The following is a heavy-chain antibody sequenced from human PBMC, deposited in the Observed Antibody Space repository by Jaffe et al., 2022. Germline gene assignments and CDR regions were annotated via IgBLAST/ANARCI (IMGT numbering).Heavy chain of an antibody. Sequence: EVQLVESGGGLVQPGRSLRLSCTASGFTFGDYAMSWVRQAPGKGLEWVGFIRSKAYGGTTEYAASVKGRFTISRDDSKSIAYLQMNSLKTEDTAVYYCTRDLDGSGSGVGIWGQGTMVTVSS. V-gene: IGHV3-49*04. CDR3: TRDLDGSGSGVGI. CDR1: GFTFGDYA. D-gene: IGHD3-10*01. CDR2: IRSKAYGGTT. J-gene: IGHJ3*02.